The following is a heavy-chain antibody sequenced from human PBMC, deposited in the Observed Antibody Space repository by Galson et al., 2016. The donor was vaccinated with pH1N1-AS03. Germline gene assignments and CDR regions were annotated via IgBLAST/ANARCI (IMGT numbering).Heavy chain of an antibody. J-gene: IGHJ4*02. D-gene: IGHD3-10*01. CDR2: VTVSSGIT. V-gene: IGHV1-18*04. CDR3: ARDRSTSYYGAPDY. Sequence: SVKVSCKASGYAFKNYGISWIRQAPGQGLEWMGRVTVSSGITNYAQKVQGRVTMTTDTSTNTADMELRSLTSDNTAVYYCARDRSTSYYGAPDYWGQGTLVTVSS. CDR1: GYAFKNYG.